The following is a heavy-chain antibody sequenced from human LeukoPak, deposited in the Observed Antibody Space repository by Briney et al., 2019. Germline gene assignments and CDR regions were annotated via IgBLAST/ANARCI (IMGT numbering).Heavy chain of an antibody. Sequence: GSLRLSCAASEFSFGSNYMTWVRQPPGKGLEWIGEINHSGSTNYNPSLKSRVTISVDTSKNQFSLKLSSVTAADTAVYYCARASSSGYYYIPFDYWGQGTLVTVSS. CDR3: ARASSSGYYYIPFDY. J-gene: IGHJ4*02. CDR2: INHSGST. V-gene: IGHV4-34*01. D-gene: IGHD3-22*01. CDR1: EFSFGSNY.